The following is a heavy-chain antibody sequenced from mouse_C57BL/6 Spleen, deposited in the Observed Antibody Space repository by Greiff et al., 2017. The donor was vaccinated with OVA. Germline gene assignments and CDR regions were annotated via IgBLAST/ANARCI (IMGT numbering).Heavy chain of an antibody. CDR3: TIYYRGYAMDY. D-gene: IGHD2-14*01. J-gene: IGHJ4*01. Sequence: EVQLQQSGAELVRPGASVKLSCTASGFNIKDYYMHWVKQRPEQGLEWIGRIDPEDGDTEYAPKFQGKATMTADTSSNTAYLQLSSLTSEDTAVYYCTIYYRGYAMDYWGQGTSVTVSS. V-gene: IGHV14-1*01. CDR2: IDPEDGDT. CDR1: GFNIKDYY.